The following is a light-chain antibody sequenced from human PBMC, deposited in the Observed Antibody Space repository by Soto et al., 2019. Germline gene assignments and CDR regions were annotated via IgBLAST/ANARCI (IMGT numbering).Light chain of an antibody. CDR2: AAS. J-gene: IGKJ4*01. V-gene: IGKV1-27*01. Sequence: DIQMTQSPSSLSASVGDRVTITCRASQGISNYLACYQQKPGKVPKLLIYAASTLQSGVPSRFSRSRSATYFPHTISSLPPEDVATYYCQKYNSVPITFGGGTKVEIK. CDR1: QGISNY. CDR3: QKYNSVPIT.